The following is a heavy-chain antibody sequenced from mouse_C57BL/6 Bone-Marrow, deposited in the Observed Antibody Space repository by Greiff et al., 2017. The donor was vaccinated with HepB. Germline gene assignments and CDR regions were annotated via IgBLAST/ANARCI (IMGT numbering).Heavy chain of an antibody. J-gene: IGHJ1*03. V-gene: IGHV14-2*01. D-gene: IGHD1-1*01. CDR1: GFNIKDYY. CDR3: ARWGYYGSSRDWYFDV. CDR2: IDPEDGET. Sequence: VQLQQSGAELVKPGASVKLSCTASGFNIKDYYMHWVKQRTEQGLEWIGRIDPEDGETKYVPKFQGKATITADTSSNTAYLQLSSLTSEDTAVYYCARWGYYGSSRDWYFDVWGTGTTVTVSS.